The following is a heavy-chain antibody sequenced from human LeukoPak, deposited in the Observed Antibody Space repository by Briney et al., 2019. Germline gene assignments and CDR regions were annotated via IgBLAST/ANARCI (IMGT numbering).Heavy chain of an antibody. V-gene: IGHV4-34*01. CDR1: GGSFSGYY. CDR3: ARVAGRWLQLERGLFDY. CDR2: INHSGST. D-gene: IGHD5-24*01. Sequence: SETLSLTCAVYGGSFSGYYWSWIRQPPGKGLEWIGEINHSGSTNYNPSLKSRVTISVDTSKNQFSLKLSSVTAADTAVYCCARVAGRWLQLERGLFDYWGQGTLVTVSS. J-gene: IGHJ4*02.